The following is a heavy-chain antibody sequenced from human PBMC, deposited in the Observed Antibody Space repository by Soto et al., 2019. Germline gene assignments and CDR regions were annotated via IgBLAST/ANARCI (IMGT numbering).Heavy chain of an antibody. Sequence: QVQLQESGPGLVKPSQTLSLTCTVSGGSISTGGYYWSWIRQHPGRGLEWIGYIYHSGMTFSNPSLQSRVAISIDTSKHKFSLKLSSVTPADTAVYDCATVRWELHDAFDIWGQGTMFSFS. V-gene: IGHV4-31*03. CDR3: ATVRWELHDAFDI. CDR2: IYHSGMT. J-gene: IGHJ3*02. CDR1: GGSISTGGYY. D-gene: IGHD1-26*01.